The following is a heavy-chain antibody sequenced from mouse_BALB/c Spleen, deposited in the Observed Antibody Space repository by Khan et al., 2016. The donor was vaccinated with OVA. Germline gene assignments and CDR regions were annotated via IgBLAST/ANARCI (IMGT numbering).Heavy chain of an antibody. CDR2: IWADGST. V-gene: IGHV2-9*02. J-gene: IGHJ2*01. D-gene: IGHD2-2*01. CDR3: ARDGYYFDY. Sequence: VELVESGPGLVAPSQSLSITCTVSGFSLTSFGVYWVRQPPGKGLEWLGVIWADGSTNYNSALMSRLSISKDNSKSQVFLKMNSLQADDTAMYYCARDGYYFDYWGQGTTLTVSS. CDR1: GFSLTSFG.